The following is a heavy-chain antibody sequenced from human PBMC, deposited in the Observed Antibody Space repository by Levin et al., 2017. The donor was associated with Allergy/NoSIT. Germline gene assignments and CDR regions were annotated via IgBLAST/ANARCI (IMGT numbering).Heavy chain of an antibody. Sequence: PGESLKISCKASGYIFTNHYIHWVRQAPGQGLEWMGRITPKNGDTKYAEKFQGRVTMTRDTSITTAYMELSSLRSDDTAVYYCAREGVGDYGMNVWGQGTTVTVSS. D-gene: IGHD3-10*01. CDR3: AREGVGDYGMNV. CDR1: GYIFTNHY. J-gene: IGHJ6*02. CDR2: ITPKNGDT. V-gene: IGHV1-2*06.